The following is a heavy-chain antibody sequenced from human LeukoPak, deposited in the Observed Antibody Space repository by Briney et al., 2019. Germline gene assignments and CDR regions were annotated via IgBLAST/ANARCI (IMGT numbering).Heavy chain of an antibody. CDR3: ARQGRGIQLQTYFDY. CDR1: GGSISNSGYY. CDR2: IYYSGST. V-gene: IGHV4-39*01. D-gene: IGHD2-2*01. J-gene: IGHJ4*02. Sequence: SETLSLTCTVSGGSISNSGYYWGWIRQPPGKGLEWFGSIYYSGSTYYNPSLKSRVTISVDTSKSQFSLRLSSVTAADTAVYYCARQGRGIQLQTYFDYWGQGALVTVSS.